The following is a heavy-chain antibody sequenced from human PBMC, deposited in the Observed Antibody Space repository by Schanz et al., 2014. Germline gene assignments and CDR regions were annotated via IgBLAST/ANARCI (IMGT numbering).Heavy chain of an antibody. CDR2: ISGSSIHK. D-gene: IGHD6-6*01. CDR3: VPMSIAAH. Sequence: QVQLVESGGGLVKPGGSLRLSCAASGFTFSDYYMSWIRQAPGKGLEWVSHISGSSIHKNYADSVKGRFSISRDNGETSVYLQMNSLRAEDTAVYYCVPMSIAAHWGQGTLVTVSS. CDR1: GFTFSDYY. J-gene: IGHJ4*02. V-gene: IGHV3-11*06.